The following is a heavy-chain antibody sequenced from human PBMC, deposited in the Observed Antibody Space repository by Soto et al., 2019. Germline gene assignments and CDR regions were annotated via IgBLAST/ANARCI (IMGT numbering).Heavy chain of an antibody. CDR2: IGGSGRTT. Sequence: GGSLSLSWSASAFTFNNYAMSWVRQAPGKGLEWVSGIGGSGRTTYYADSVKGRFTISRDNSNNTLFLQMNSLRAEDTAVYYCAKSRYSDSSGDFYDYWGQGTLVTVSS. CDR3: AKSRYSDSSGDFYDY. D-gene: IGHD3-22*01. CDR1: AFTFNNYA. V-gene: IGHV3-23*01. J-gene: IGHJ4*02.